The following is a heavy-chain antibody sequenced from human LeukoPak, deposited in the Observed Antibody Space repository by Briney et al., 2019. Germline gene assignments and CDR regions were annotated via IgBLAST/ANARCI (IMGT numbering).Heavy chain of an antibody. V-gene: IGHV3-33*01. D-gene: IGHD3-9*01. CDR3: ARSLNDILTGYYIVPDY. Sequence: GGSLRLSCAASGFTFSSYGMHWVRQAPGKELEWVAVIWYDGSNKYYADSVKGRFTISRDNSKNTLYLQMNSLRAEDTAVYYCARSLNDILTGYYIVPDYWGQGTLVTVSS. CDR1: GFTFSSYG. CDR2: IWYDGSNK. J-gene: IGHJ4*02.